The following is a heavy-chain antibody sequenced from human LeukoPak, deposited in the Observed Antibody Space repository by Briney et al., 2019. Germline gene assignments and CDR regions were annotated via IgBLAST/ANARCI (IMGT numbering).Heavy chain of an antibody. CDR3: TTEVIGSLLFDY. Sequence: PGGSLRLSCAASGFTFSNAWMSWVRQAPGKGLEWVGRIKSKTDGGTTDYAAPVKGRFTISRDDSKNTLYLQMNSLKTEDTAVYYCTTEVIGSLLFDYWGQGTLVTVSS. V-gene: IGHV3-15*01. CDR1: GFTFSNAW. D-gene: IGHD3-16*02. J-gene: IGHJ4*02. CDR2: IKSKTDGGTT.